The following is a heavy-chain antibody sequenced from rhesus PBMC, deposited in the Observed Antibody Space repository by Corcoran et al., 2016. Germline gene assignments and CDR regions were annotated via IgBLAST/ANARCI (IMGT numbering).Heavy chain of an antibody. V-gene: IGHV4-127*01. CDR3: ARAPGGWYFDY. CDR1: GYSISSGYG. Sequence: QVQLQESGPGLVKPSETLSLTCAVSGYSISSGYGWSWIRQPPGKGLEWIGYIGGSSGSTHYNPSLKSRVTISKDTSKNQFSLKLSSVTAADTAVYYFARAPGGWYFDYWGQGVLVTVSS. D-gene: IGHD2-21*01. J-gene: IGHJ4*01. CDR2: IGGSSGST.